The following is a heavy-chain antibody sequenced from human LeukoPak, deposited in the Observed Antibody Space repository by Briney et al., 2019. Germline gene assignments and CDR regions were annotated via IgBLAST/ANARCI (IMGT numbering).Heavy chain of an antibody. J-gene: IGHJ6*02. CDR3: ARGGGSGSYYNNDRLYGMDV. CDR2: ISSNGGST. Sequence: GGSLRLSCSASGFTFSSYAMHWVRQAPGKGLEYVSAISSNGGSTYYADSVKGRFIISRDNSKDTLYLQMNSLRAEDTAVYYCARGGGSGSYYNNDRLYGMDVWGQGTTVTVSS. D-gene: IGHD3-10*01. CDR1: GFTFSSYA. V-gene: IGHV3-64*04.